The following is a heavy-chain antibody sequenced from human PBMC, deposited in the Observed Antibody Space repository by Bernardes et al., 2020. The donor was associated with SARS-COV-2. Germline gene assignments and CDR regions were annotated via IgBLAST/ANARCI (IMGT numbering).Heavy chain of an antibody. J-gene: IGHJ6*02. CDR3: ARDRHRLIAAAGNSFFYYYYGMDV. CDR2: IWYDGSNK. CDR1: GFTFSSYG. Sequence: LRLSCAASGFTFSSYGMHWVRQAPGKGLEWVAVIWYDGSNKYYADSVKGRFTISRDNSKNTLYLQMNSLRAEDTAVYYCARDRHRLIAAAGNSFFYYYYGMDVWGQGTTVTVSS. V-gene: IGHV3-33*01. D-gene: IGHD6-13*01.